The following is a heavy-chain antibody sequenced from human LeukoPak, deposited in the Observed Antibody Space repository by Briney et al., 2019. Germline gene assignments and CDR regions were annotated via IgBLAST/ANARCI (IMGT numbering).Heavy chain of an antibody. CDR1: GFTFSSYW. CDR2: IKSKTDGGTI. CDR3: STARDPGYYPDY. J-gene: IGHJ4*02. V-gene: IGHV3-15*01. Sequence: GGSLRLSCAASGFTFSSYWMSWVRQAPGKGLEWVGRIKSKTDGGTIDYAAPVKGRFTISRDDSKNTLYLQMNSLKTEDTAVYYCSTARDPGYYPDYWGQGTLVTVSS. D-gene: IGHD3-9*01.